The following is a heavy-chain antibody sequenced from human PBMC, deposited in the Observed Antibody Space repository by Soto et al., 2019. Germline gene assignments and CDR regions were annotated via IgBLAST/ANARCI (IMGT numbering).Heavy chain of an antibody. CDR3: AKDDSPRASYGMDV. D-gene: IGHD5-18*01. Sequence: GGSLRLSCAASGFTFSSYGMHWVRQAPGKGLEWVAVISYDGSNKYYADSVKGRFTISRDNSKNTLYLQMNSLRAEDTAVYYCAKDDSPRASYGMDVWGQGTTVTVSS. J-gene: IGHJ6*02. CDR2: ISYDGSNK. V-gene: IGHV3-30*18. CDR1: GFTFSSYG.